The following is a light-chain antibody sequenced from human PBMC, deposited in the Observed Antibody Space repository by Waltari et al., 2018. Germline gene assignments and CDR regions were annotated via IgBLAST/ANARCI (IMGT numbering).Light chain of an antibody. CDR3: QLRDNWPPYT. CDR1: QSINNF. J-gene: IGKJ2*01. CDR2: DVS. Sequence: EIVLTQSPATLSLSPGQRATLSCRASQSINNFLAWYQQKPGQPPGLLIADVSSRATGIPARFSGSGSGTDFTLTISRLEPEDFAIYYCQLRDNWPPYTFGQGTKLEIK. V-gene: IGKV3-11*01.